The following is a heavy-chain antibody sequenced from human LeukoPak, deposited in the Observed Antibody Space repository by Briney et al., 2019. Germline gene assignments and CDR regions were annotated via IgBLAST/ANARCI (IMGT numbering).Heavy chain of an antibody. Sequence: ASVKVSCKASGYTFIDYYIHWVRQAPGQGLEWVGWINPYRGDTNYAQKFQGRVTMIRDTSISTAYMEVSRLTSDDAAVYYCAKTSGDSYGYWFDPWGQGTLVTVSS. V-gene: IGHV1-2*02. CDR3: AKTSGDSYGYWFDP. CDR1: GYTFIDYY. CDR2: INPYRGDT. J-gene: IGHJ5*02. D-gene: IGHD5-18*01.